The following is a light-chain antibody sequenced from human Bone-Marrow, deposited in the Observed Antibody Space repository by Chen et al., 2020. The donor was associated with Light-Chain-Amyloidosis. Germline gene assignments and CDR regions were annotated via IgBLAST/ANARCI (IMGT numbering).Light chain of an antibody. J-gene: IGKJ4*01. Sequence: DIVMTQSPLSLPVTPGEPASISCRSNQSLLQSNGFNFLDWYLQRPGQSPHLLIYMGSIRASGVPDRFSGSGSDTDFTLQISRVEAEDVGIYYCMQLLQTPPTFGGGIKVEIK. CDR1: QSLLQSNGFNF. V-gene: IGKV2-28*01. CDR3: MQLLQTPPT. CDR2: MGS.